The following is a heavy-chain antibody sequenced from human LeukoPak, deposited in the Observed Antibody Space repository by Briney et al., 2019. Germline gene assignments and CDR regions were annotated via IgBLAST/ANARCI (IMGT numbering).Heavy chain of an antibody. CDR3: ARIHYDFWSGYRSHYYYYYMDV. D-gene: IGHD3-3*01. CDR1: GGSISSYY. Sequence: SETLSLTCTVSGGSISSYYWSWIRQPPGKGLEWLGYIYYSGSTNYNPSLKSRVTISVDTSKNQFSLKLSSVTAADTAVYYCARIHYDFWSGYRSHYYYYYMDVWGKGTTVTVSS. V-gene: IGHV4-59*01. J-gene: IGHJ6*03. CDR2: IYYSGST.